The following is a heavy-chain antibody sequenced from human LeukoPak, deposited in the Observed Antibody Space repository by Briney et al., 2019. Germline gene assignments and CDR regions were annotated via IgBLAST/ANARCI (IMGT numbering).Heavy chain of an antibody. CDR3: ARAVGPFDY. V-gene: IGHV3-33*01. CDR2: IWPDGSYK. Sequence: GRSLRLSCATSGFTFSTYGIHWVRQAPGKGLEWVAAIWPDGSYKYYAASVKGRFTISRDNSKNTVYLQMNTLRDADTAVYYCARAVGPFDYWGQGTLVTVSS. CDR1: GFTFSTYG. D-gene: IGHD3-16*01. J-gene: IGHJ4*02.